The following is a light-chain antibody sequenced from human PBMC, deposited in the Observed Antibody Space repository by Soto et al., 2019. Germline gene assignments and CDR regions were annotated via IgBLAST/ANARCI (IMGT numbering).Light chain of an antibody. Sequence: EIVLTQSPGTLSLSPGERATLSCRASQSVSSSYLAWYQQKPGQAPRLLIYGASSRVTGIPDRFSGSGSGTDFTLTISRVEPEDFAVYYCQQYGSLPITFGQGTRLEIK. CDR2: GAS. J-gene: IGKJ5*01. V-gene: IGKV3-20*01. CDR3: QQYGSLPIT. CDR1: QSVSSSY.